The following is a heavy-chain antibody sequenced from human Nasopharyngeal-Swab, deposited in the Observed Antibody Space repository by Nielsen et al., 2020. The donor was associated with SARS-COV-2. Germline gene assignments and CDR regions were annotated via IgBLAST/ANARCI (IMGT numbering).Heavy chain of an antibody. Sequence: GESLKISCAASGFTFSSYGMHWVRQAPGKGPEWVAVISYDGSNKYYADSVKGRFTISRDNSKNTLYLQMNSLRAEDTAVYYCARDLIPNVGQLEPSYYYYYYGMDVWGQGTTVTVSS. J-gene: IGHJ6*02. V-gene: IGHV3-30*03. CDR1: GFTFSSYG. CDR2: ISYDGSNK. D-gene: IGHD1-1*01. CDR3: ARDLIPNVGQLEPSYYYYYYGMDV.